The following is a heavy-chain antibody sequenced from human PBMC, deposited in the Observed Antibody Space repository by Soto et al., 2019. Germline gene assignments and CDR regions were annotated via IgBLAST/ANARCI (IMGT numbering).Heavy chain of an antibody. CDR2: IGTAGDT. V-gene: IGHV3-13*04. CDR1: GFTFSIYD. CDR3: ARAEDIIKGQGRYLSRRYYYGMDV. J-gene: IGHJ6*02. D-gene: IGHD3-10*01. Sequence: SQRLSCAASGFTFSIYDMHWVRQATGKGLEWVSAIGTAGDTYYPGSVKGRFTISRENAKNSLYLQMNSLRAGDTAVYYCARAEDIIKGQGRYLSRRYYYGMDVWGQGNTVTVS.